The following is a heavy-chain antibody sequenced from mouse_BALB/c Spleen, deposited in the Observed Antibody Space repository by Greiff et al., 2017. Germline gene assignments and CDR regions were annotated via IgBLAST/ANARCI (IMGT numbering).Heavy chain of an antibody. Sequence: QVQLQQPGAELVMPGASVKMSCKASGYTFTDYWMHWVKQRPGQGLEWIGAIDTSDSYTSYNQKFKGKATLTVDESSSTAYMQLSSLTSEDSAVYYCARTGSNDGYQFAYWGQGTLVTVSA. V-gene: IGHV1-69*01. CDR3: ARTGSNDGYQFAY. D-gene: IGHD2-3*01. CDR2: IDTSDSYT. CDR1: GYTFTDYW. J-gene: IGHJ3*01.